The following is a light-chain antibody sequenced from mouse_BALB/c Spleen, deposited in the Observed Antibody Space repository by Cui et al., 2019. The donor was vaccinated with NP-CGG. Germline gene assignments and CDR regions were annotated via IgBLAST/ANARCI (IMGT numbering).Light chain of an antibody. CDR3: ALWYSNHWV. Sequence: QAGVNQETATTTSPGETVTLTCRSSTGAVTTSNYANWVQEKPDHLFTGLIGGTNNRAPGVPARFSGSLIGDKAALTITGAQTEDETIYFCALWYSNHWVFGGGTKLTVL. J-gene: IGLJ1*01. V-gene: IGLV1*01. CDR1: TGAVTTSNY. CDR2: GTN.